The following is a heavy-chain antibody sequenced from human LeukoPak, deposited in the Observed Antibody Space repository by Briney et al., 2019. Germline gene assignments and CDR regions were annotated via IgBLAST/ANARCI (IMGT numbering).Heavy chain of an antibody. D-gene: IGHD4-17*01. CDR2: IYYSGST. CDR3: ATNGAFSLAY. J-gene: IGHJ4*02. CDR1: GGSISSGGYY. Sequence: SETLSLTCTVSGGSISSGGYYWSWIRQHPGKGLEWIGYIYYSGSTYYNPSLKSRVTIAVDTSKNQFSLNLNSVTAADTAVYFCATNGAFSLAYWGPGTLVTVSS. V-gene: IGHV4-31*03.